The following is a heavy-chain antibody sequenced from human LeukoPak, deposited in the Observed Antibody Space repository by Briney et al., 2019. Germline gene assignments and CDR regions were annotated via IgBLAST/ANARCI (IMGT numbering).Heavy chain of an antibody. CDR1: GGSVTSTNW. CDR2: IHYTGST. J-gene: IGHJ4*02. Sequence: SETLSLTCDVSGGSVTSTNWWTWVRQPPGKGLEWIGYIHYTGSTNYNPSLKSRVTISVDTSKNQFSVKLSSVTAADTAIYYCARGSEIPAAGTGYYFDYWGQGTLVTVSS. V-gene: IGHV4-4*02. D-gene: IGHD6-13*01. CDR3: ARGSEIPAAGTGYYFDY.